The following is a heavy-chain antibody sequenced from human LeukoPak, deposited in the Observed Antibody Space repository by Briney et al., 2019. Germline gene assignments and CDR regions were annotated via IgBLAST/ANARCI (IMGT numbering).Heavy chain of an antibody. Sequence: PGGSPRLSSAPSGFAFRTFAMGSVRESPGKGLEWPSPLNGGGNTTVYADSVKGRFNISRDNSKNTLYLHMDSLRPDDTAIYYCTKELHVAVAVADYYYFYMDVWGRGTAVTVSS. J-gene: IGHJ6*03. V-gene: IGHV3-23*01. CDR1: GFAFRTFA. CDR3: TKELHVAVAVADYYYFYMDV. D-gene: IGHD6-19*01. CDR2: LNGGGNTT.